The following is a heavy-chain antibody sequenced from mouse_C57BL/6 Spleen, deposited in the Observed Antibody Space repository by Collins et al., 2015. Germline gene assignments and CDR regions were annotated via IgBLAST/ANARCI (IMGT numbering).Heavy chain of an antibody. CDR3: ARDGNYWYFDV. Sequence: LPCAASGFTFSDYYMYWVRQTPEKRLEWVATISDGGSYTYYPDSVKGRFTISRDNAKNNLYLQMSSLKSEDTAMYYCARDGNYWYFDVWGAGTTVTVSS. V-gene: IGHV5-4*02. D-gene: IGHD2-1*01. J-gene: IGHJ1*01. CDR2: ISDGGSYT. CDR1: GFTFSDYY.